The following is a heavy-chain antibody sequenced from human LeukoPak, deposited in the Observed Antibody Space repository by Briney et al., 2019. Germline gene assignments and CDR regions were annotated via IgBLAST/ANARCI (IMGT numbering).Heavy chain of an antibody. CDR2: FDPEDGET. Sequence: ASVKVSCKVSGYTLTELSMHWVRQAPGKGLEWMGGFDPEDGETIYAQKFQGRVTMTEDTSTDTAYMELSSLRSEDTAVYYCATAYYYGSGSSIGHGLNYYYYYMDVWGKGTTVTISS. CDR3: ATAYYYGSGSSIGHGLNYYYYYMDV. D-gene: IGHD3-10*01. V-gene: IGHV1-24*01. CDR1: GYTLTELS. J-gene: IGHJ6*03.